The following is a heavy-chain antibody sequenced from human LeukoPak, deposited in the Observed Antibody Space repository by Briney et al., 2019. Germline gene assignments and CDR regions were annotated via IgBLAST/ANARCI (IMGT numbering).Heavy chain of an antibody. J-gene: IGHJ2*01. CDR2: ISYDGSNK. V-gene: IGHV3-30-3*01. CDR1: GFTFSSYA. Sequence: PAGRSLRLSCAASGFTFSSYAMHWVRQAPGKGLEWVAVISYDGSNKYYADSVKGRFTISRDNSKNTLYLQMNSLRAEDTAVYYCARVMVAPSWYFDLWGRGTLVTVSS. CDR3: ARVMVAPSWYFDL. D-gene: IGHD2-15*01.